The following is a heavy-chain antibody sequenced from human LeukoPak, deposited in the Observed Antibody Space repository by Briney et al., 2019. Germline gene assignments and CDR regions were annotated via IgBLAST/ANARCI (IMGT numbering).Heavy chain of an antibody. D-gene: IGHD1-26*01. Sequence: ASVKVSCKASGYTFTSYAMHWVRQAPGQRLEWMGWINAGNGNTKYSQKFQGRVTITRDTSASTAYMELSSLRSEDTAVYYCARDPGLWELPDYWGQGTLVTVSS. CDR2: INAGNGNT. V-gene: IGHV1-3*01. J-gene: IGHJ4*02. CDR3: ARDPGLWELPDY. CDR1: GYTFTSYA.